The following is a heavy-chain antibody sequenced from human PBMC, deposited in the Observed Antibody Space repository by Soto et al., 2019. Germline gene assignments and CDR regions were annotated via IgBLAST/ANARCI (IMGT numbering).Heavy chain of an antibody. CDR3: ARAGLERASDAFDI. V-gene: IGHV3-53*01. CDR2: IYSGGST. Sequence: GGSLRLSCAASGFTVSSNYMSWVRQAPGKGLEWVSVIYSGGSTYYADSVKGRFTISRDNSKNTLYLQMNSLRAEDTAVYYCARAGLERASDAFDIWGQGTIVTVSS. CDR1: GFTVSSNY. D-gene: IGHD1-1*01. J-gene: IGHJ3*02.